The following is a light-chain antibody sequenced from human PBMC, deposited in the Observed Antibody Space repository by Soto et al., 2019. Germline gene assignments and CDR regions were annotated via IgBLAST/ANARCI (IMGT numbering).Light chain of an antibody. Sequence: DIQLTQSPSFLSASVGDRVTITCRASQGIRSYLAWYQQKPGKAPKLLIYAASTLQSGVPSRFSGSGSGTEFTLPTSSLQPEDFATYYCQQLNSYPITFGQVTRREIK. CDR3: QQLNSYPIT. CDR1: QGIRSY. J-gene: IGKJ5*01. V-gene: IGKV1-9*01. CDR2: AAS.